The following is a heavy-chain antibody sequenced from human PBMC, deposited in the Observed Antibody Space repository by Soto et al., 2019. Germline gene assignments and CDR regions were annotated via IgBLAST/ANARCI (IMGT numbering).Heavy chain of an antibody. V-gene: IGHV3-11*01. CDR3: ARDTVTTSYYYYYMDV. J-gene: IGHJ6*03. CDR2: ISSSGSTI. Sequence: QVQLVESGGGLVKPGGSLRLSCAASGFTFSDYYMSWIRQAPGKGLEWVSYISSSGSTIYYADSVKGRFTISRDNAKNSLYLQMNRLRAEDTAVYYCARDTVTTSYYYYYMDVWGKGTTVTVSS. CDR1: GFTFSDYY. D-gene: IGHD4-17*01.